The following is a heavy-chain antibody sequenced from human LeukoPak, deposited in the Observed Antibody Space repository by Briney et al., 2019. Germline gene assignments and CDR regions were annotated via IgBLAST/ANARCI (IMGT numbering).Heavy chain of an antibody. J-gene: IGHJ5*02. CDR2: ISSSSSYI. CDR1: GFTFSSYS. D-gene: IGHD5-12*01. V-gene: IGHV3-21*04. CDR3: AKSYDYVPNWFDP. Sequence: GGSLRLSCAASGFTFSSYSMNWVRQAPGKGLEWVSSISSSSSYIYYADSVKGRFTISRDNAKNSLYLQMNSLRAEDTAVYYCAKSYDYVPNWFDPWGQGTLVTVSS.